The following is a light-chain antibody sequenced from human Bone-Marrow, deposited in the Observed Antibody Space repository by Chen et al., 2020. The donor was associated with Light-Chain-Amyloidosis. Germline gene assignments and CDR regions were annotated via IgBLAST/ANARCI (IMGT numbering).Light chain of an antibody. Sequence: QSVLTQPPSVSAAPGHKVTISCSGSSSNIGNNYVYWYQQLPGTAPKLLIYDNNKRPSGVPDRFSGSKSGTSATLGITGLQTGDEADYYCGTWDSSLSAVVFGGGTKLTVL. CDR1: SSNIGNNY. V-gene: IGLV1-51*01. CDR2: DNN. J-gene: IGLJ2*01. CDR3: GTWDSSLSAVV.